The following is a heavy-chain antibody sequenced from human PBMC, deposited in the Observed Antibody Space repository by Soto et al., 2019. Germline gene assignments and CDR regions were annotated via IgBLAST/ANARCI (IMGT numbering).Heavy chain of an antibody. J-gene: IGHJ3*01. Sequence: AGESLKISCKGSGYIFTSYWISWGLQGRGKGLEWMGRIDPSDSYTNYSPSFQGHVTISADKSISTASLQWSSLKASDTAMYYCASSPHTSYDSSGYYSVGAFDYWGQGTMVTVSS. V-gene: IGHV5-10-1*01. CDR3: ASSPHTSYDSSGYYSVGAFDY. CDR2: IDPSDSYT. D-gene: IGHD3-22*01. CDR1: GYIFTSYW.